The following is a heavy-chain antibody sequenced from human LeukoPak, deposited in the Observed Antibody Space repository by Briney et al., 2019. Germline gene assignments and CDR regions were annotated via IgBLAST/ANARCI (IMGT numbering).Heavy chain of an antibody. Sequence: GGSLRLSCAASGFALSSHWMTWVRQVPGRGPGWVANVNRDGSETYYLDSVEGRFTISKDNAKNSLYLQMNSLRAEDTALYHCARNNGTDVWGQGTTVIVSS. J-gene: IGHJ6*02. CDR1: GFALSSHW. CDR2: VNRDGSET. V-gene: IGHV3-7*03. CDR3: ARNNGTDV.